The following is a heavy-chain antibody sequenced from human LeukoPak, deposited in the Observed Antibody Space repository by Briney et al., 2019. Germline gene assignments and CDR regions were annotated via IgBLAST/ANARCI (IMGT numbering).Heavy chain of an antibody. CDR3: ARLSNTGSYQYYFDY. D-gene: IGHD1-26*01. J-gene: IGHJ4*02. Sequence: SETLSLTCTVSGGSITSYYWSWIRQPPGKGLEYIGYIYYSEITNYSPSLKSRVSISVDTSKNQFSLKLSSVTAADTAVYYCARLSNTGSYQYYFDYWGQGTLVTVSS. CDR2: IYYSEIT. V-gene: IGHV4-59*01. CDR1: GGSITSYY.